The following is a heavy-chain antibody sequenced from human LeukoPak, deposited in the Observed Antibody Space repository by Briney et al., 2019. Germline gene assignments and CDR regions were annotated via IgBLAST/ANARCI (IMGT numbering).Heavy chain of an antibody. V-gene: IGHV3-15*01. Sequence: GGSLRLSCAASGFTFSNAWMSWVRQAPGKGLEWVGRIKSKTDGGTTDYAAPVKGRFTISRDDSKNTLYLQMSSLKTEDTAVYYCTTDLAAAPYFDYWGQGTLVTVSS. CDR1: GFTFSNAW. J-gene: IGHJ4*02. CDR2: IKSKTDGGTT. D-gene: IGHD6-13*01. CDR3: TTDLAAAPYFDY.